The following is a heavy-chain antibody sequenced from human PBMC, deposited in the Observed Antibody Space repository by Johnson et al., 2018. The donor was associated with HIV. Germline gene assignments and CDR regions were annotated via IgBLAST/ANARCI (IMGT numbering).Heavy chain of an antibody. V-gene: IGHV3-9*01. CDR2: ISRNSGSI. CDR3: AKDGEGGVVSRGGGGAFDI. D-gene: IGHD3-16*01. J-gene: IGHJ3*02. CDR1: GFTFDDYA. Sequence: VQLVESGGGLVQPGRSLRLSCAASGFTFDDYAMHWVRQAPGKGLEWVSCISRNSGSIGYVDSVKGRFTISRDNTKNSLYLQMNRRRAEDKAVYYCAKDGEGGVVSRGGGGAFDIWGQGTMVTVSS.